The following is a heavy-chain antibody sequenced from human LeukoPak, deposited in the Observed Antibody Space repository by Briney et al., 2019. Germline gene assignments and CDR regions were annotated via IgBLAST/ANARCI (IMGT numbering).Heavy chain of an antibody. CDR3: ARDLYNDYDPYYYYGMDV. D-gene: IGHD1-14*01. V-gene: IGHV3-74*01. J-gene: IGHJ6*02. CDR2: MNRDGSST. CDR1: GFTFSSYW. Sequence: QAGGSLRLSCAASGFTFSSYWMHWVRQAPGKGLEWVSRMNRDGSSTTYADSVKGRFTFSGDNAKNTLYLQMNSLRAEDTAAYYCARDLYNDYDPYYYYGMDVWGQGTTVTVSS.